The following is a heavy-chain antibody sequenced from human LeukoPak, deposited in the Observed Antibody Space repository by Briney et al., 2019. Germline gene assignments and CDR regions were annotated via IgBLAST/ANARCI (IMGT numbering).Heavy chain of an antibody. CDR2: INPNSGGT. V-gene: IGHV1-2*02. CDR3: AKNMGYGDYWYFDL. Sequence: ASVTVSCRASVYTFIDYYIHWVRPAPGGGRVWVGWINPNSGGTNYAQKFQGSVTMTRNTSISTAYMELTRLNSDDTAVYYCAKNMGYGDYWYFDLWGRGTLVTVSS. J-gene: IGHJ2*01. D-gene: IGHD4-17*01. CDR1: VYTFIDYY.